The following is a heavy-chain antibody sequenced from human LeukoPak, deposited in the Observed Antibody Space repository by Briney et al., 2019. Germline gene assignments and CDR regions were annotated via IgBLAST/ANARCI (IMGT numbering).Heavy chain of an antibody. CDR1: GGSITSTNW. CDR2: IYHSGST. D-gene: IGHD6-13*01. V-gene: IGHV4-4*02. CDR3: ARGAAANNWFDP. Sequence: SETLSLTCAVSGGSITSTNWWSWVRQPPGKGLEWIGEIYHSGSTSYNPSLKSRVTISVDTSKNRFSLKLSSVTAADTAMYYCARGAAANNWFDPWGQGTLVTVSS. J-gene: IGHJ5*02.